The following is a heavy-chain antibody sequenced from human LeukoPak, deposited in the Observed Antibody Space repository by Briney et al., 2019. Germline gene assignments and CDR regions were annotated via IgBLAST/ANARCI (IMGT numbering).Heavy chain of an antibody. Sequence: SETLSLTCAVSGYSISSGYYWGWIRQPPGKGLEWIGSIYHSGSTYYNPSLKSRVTISVDTSKNQFSLKLSSVTAADTAVYYCARGAHITIFGVVIIREYFQHWGQGTLVTVSS. CDR2: IYHSGST. J-gene: IGHJ1*01. D-gene: IGHD3-3*01. CDR3: ARGAHITIFGVVIIREYFQH. V-gene: IGHV4-38-2*01. CDR1: GYSISSGYY.